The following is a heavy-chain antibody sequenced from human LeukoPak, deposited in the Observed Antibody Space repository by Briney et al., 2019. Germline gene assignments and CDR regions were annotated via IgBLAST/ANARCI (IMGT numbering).Heavy chain of an antibody. J-gene: IGHJ5*02. CDR1: GYTFSNYG. Sequence: ASVKVSFKASGYTFSNYGINWVRQAPGQGLEWMGWISAYNGNTNYAQKLQGRVTMTTDTSTSTAYMELRSLRSDDTAVYYCARDRSSVMVRGVTDYNWFDPWGQGTLVTVSS. CDR3: ARDRSSVMVRGVTDYNWFDP. D-gene: IGHD3-10*01. CDR2: ISAYNGNT. V-gene: IGHV1-18*01.